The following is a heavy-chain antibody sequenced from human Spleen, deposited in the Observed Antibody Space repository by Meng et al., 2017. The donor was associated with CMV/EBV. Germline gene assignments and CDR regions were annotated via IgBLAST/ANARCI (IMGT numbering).Heavy chain of an antibody. CDR1: NFG. CDR3: AKDPPRNYDSNGYYPEYFQH. Sequence: NFGMHWVRQAPGTGLEWVAVISYDGTSEYFADSVKGRFTISRDNFKNTLYLQMNSLRTEDTAVYYCAKDPPRNYDSNGYYPEYFQHWGQGTLVTVSS. J-gene: IGHJ1*01. D-gene: IGHD3-22*01. CDR2: ISYDGTSE. V-gene: IGHV3-30*18.